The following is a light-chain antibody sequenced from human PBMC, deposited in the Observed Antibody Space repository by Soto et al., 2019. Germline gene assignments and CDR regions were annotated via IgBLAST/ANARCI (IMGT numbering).Light chain of an antibody. J-gene: IGKJ1*01. CDR1: QTIDIW. Sequence: DIPMTQSPSTLSAFVGDRVTITCRASQTIDIWLAWYQQKPGKSPKLLIYKASSLESGVPSRFSGSGSGTEFTLTISSLQPDDFATYYCQHHKSYPRTFGQGTKVEIK. CDR3: QHHKSYPRT. CDR2: KAS. V-gene: IGKV1-5*03.